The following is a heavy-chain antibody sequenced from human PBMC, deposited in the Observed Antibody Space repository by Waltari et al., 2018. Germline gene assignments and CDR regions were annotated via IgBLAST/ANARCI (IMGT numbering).Heavy chain of an antibody. CDR3: AKDAFGNTYLDY. V-gene: IGHV3-33*03. J-gene: IGHJ4*02. D-gene: IGHD3-10*01. CDR1: GFSLSHYG. Sequence: QVQLVESGGGVVLPGKSLSLACVASGFSLSHYGMHWVRQTPGRGLEWVALTWSDGSVEYYADSVRGRFTVSRDNSKNILYLDMGSLRVDDTATYYCAKDAFGNTYLDYWGQGTLVTVSS. CDR2: TWSDGSVE.